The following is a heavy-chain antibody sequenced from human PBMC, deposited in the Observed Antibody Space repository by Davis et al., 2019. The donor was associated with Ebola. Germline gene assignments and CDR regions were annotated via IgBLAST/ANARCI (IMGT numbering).Heavy chain of an antibody. J-gene: IGHJ1*01. Sequence: GESLKISCAASGFTFGSYAMNWVRQAPGKGLEWVSSISGHSEYILNADSLKDRFSISRDNAKSSLYLQMNSLRVEDTAVYYCARFETEIAAPDECWGQGTLVTVSS. CDR1: GFTFGSYA. D-gene: IGHD6-6*01. CDR2: ISGHSEYI. CDR3: ARFETEIAAPDEC. V-gene: IGHV3-21*06.